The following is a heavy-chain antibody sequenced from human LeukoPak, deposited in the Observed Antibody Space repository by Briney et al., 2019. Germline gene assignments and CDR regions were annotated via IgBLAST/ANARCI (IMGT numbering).Heavy chain of an antibody. CDR3: ARAKGYGNWFDP. CDR2: IYTSGST. J-gene: IGHJ5*02. V-gene: IGHV4-61*09. CDR1: GDSISSGSYY. D-gene: IGHD6-13*01. Sequence: SETLSLTCTVSGDSISSGSYYWSWIRQPAGKGLEWIGQIYTSGSTNYNPSLKRRVTILVDTSKNQFSLKLSSVTAADTAVYYCARAKGYGNWFDPWGQGTLVTVSS.